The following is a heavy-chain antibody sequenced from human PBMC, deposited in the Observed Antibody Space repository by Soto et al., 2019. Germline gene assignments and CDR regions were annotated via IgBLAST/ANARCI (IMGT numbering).Heavy chain of an antibody. CDR2: ISAYNGNT. CDR1: GYTFTSYG. J-gene: IGHJ6*02. D-gene: IGHD3-16*01. CDR3: ARDPHYGDDYYYGMDV. V-gene: IGHV1-18*01. Sequence: ASVKVSCKASGYTFTSYGISWVRQAPGQGLEWMGWISAYNGNTNYAQKLQGRVTMTTDTSTSTAYMELRSLRSDDTAVYYCARDPHYGDDYYYGMDVWGQGTTVTVSS.